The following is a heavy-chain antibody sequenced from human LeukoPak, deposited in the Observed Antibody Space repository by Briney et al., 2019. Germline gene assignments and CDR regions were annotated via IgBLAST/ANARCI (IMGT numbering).Heavy chain of an antibody. CDR3: AKDSGTVTGYFDY. CDR2: IRYDGSNK. J-gene: IGHJ4*02. Sequence: PGGSLRLSGAASEFTFSSYGMHWVRQAPGKGLEWVAFIRYDGSNKYYADSVKGRFTISRDNSKNTLYLQMNSLRAEDTAVYYCAKDSGTVTGYFDYWGQGTLVTVSS. D-gene: IGHD4-11*01. V-gene: IGHV3-30*02. CDR1: EFTFSSYG.